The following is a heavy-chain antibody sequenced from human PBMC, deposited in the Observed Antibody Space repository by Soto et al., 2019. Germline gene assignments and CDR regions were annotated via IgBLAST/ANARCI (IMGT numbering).Heavy chain of an antibody. CDR3: AKEEGYSYGAHNSHYYYGMDV. CDR2: ISYDGSNK. Sequence: HPGGSLRLSCAASGFTFSSYGMHWVRQAPGKGLEWVAVISYDGSNKYYADSVKGRFTISRDNSKNTLYLQMNSLRAEDTAVYYCAKEEGYSYGAHNSHYYYGMDVWGQGTTVTVSS. CDR1: GFTFSSYG. D-gene: IGHD5-18*01. V-gene: IGHV3-30*18. J-gene: IGHJ6*02.